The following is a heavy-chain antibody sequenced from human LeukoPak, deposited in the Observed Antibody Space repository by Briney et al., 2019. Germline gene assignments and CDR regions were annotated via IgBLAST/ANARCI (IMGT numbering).Heavy chain of an antibody. D-gene: IGHD3-3*01. Sequence: ASVKVSCKASGYTFTSYGISWVRQAPGQGLEWMGWISAYNGNTNYAQKLQGRVTMTTDTSTSTAYMALRSLRSDDTAVYYCARIRFLEWLLADYYYYMDVWGKGTTVTVSS. CDR3: ARIRFLEWLLADYYYYMDV. CDR1: GYTFTSYG. V-gene: IGHV1-18*01. CDR2: ISAYNGNT. J-gene: IGHJ6*03.